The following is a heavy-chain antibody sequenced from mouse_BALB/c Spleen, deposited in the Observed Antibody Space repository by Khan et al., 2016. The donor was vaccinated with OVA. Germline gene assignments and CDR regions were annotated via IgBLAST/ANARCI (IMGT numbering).Heavy chain of an antibody. J-gene: IGHJ2*01. V-gene: IGHV3-2*02. Sequence: EVQLEESGPGLVKPSQSLSLTCTVTGFSITSDYAWNWIRQFPGNKLEWMGYISYSGNTKYNPSLKSRISITRDTSKHQFFLQLNSGDIEDTATYCCARVYEGDFDYWGQGTTLTVSS. CDR3: ARVYEGDFDY. CDR2: ISYSGNT. D-gene: IGHD1-1*01. CDR1: GFSITSDYA.